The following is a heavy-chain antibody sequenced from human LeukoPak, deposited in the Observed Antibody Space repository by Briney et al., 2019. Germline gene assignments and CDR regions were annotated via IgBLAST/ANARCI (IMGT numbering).Heavy chain of an antibody. CDR3: ARDRFRRDGYNYGRDGAFDI. CDR1: GFTFSRNA. D-gene: IGHD5-24*01. CDR2: ISGSDNDT. Sequence: PGGSLRLSCAASGFTFSRNAMSWVRQAPGKGLEWVSSISGSDNDTYYADSVKARFSISRDNSKNTLYLQMNSLRAEDTAVYYCARDRFRRDGYNYGRDGAFDIWGQGTMVTVSS. V-gene: IGHV3-23*01. J-gene: IGHJ3*02.